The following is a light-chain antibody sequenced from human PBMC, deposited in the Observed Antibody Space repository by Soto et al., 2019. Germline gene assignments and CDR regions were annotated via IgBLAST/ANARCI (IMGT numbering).Light chain of an antibody. J-gene: IGKJ5*01. V-gene: IGKV3-20*01. CDR1: QSFSRSF. CDR2: GAS. Sequence: EIVLTQSPGTLSLCPGERATLSCRASQSFSRSFLAWYQQKPGQAPRLLLYGASSRATGIPDRFSGSGSGTDFTLSIASLEPEDFAVYFCQQYATSPITFGQGTRLEIK. CDR3: QQYATSPIT.